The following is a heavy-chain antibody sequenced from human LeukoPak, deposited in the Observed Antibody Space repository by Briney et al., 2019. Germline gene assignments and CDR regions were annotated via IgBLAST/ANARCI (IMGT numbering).Heavy chain of an antibody. V-gene: IGHV4-61*02. Sequence: SQTLSLTCTVSGGSISSGSYYWSWLRQPAGKGLEWIGRIYTSGSTNYNPSLKSRVTISVDTSGNQFSLKRSSVTAADTAVYYCAGGYYYDSSGYYKSDYWGQGTLVTVSS. CDR1: GGSISSGSYY. J-gene: IGHJ4*02. CDR3: AGGYYYDSSGYYKSDY. D-gene: IGHD3-22*01. CDR2: IYTSGST.